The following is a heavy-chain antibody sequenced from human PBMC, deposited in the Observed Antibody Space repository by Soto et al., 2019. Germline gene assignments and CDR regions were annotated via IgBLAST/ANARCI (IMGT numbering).Heavy chain of an antibody. D-gene: IGHD2-2*01. V-gene: IGHV3-21*02. CDR3: ARICSSTSCYAYYGMDV. J-gene: IGHJ6*02. Sequence: EVQLVESGGGLVKPGGSLRLSCAASGFNFSIYTILWVRQAPGKGLEWVSLISSSGTNIYYADVVKGRFTISRDNAKNSVNLQMNSLRAEDTAVYYCARICSSTSCYAYYGMDVWGQGTTVTVSS. CDR2: ISSSGTNI. CDR1: GFNFSIYT.